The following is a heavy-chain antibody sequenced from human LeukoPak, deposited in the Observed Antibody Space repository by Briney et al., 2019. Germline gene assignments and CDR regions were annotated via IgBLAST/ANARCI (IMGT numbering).Heavy chain of an antibody. V-gene: IGHV4-39*07. D-gene: IGHD6-13*01. CDR3: ARGRRRIAAAGIIGANWFDP. Sequence: SETLSLTCTVSGGSISSSSYYWGWIRQPPGKGLEWIGEINHSGSTNYNPSLKSRVTISVDTSKNQFSLKLSSVTAADTAVYYCARGRRRIAAAGIIGANWFDPWGQGTLVTVSS. J-gene: IGHJ5*02. CDR2: INHSGST. CDR1: GGSISSSSYY.